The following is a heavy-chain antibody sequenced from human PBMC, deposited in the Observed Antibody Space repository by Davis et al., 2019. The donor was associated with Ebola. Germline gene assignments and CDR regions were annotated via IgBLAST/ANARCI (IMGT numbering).Heavy chain of an antibody. CDR2: ISSSSSTI. Sequence: PGGSLRLSCAASGFTFSSYNMNCVRQAPGKGLEWVSYISSSSSTIYYADSVKGRFTISRDNAKNSLYLQMNSLRAEDTAVYYCAREFSHPDLGYYYGMDVWGQGTTVTVSS. CDR3: AREFSHPDLGYYYGMDV. CDR1: GFTFSSYN. V-gene: IGHV3-48*01. J-gene: IGHJ6*02.